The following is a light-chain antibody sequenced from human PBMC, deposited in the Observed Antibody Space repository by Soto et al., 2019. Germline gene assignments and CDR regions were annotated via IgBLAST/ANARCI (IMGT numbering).Light chain of an antibody. CDR3: QQYDSSSNT. CDR1: QSISSW. V-gene: IGKV1-5*03. CDR2: KAS. J-gene: IGKJ2*01. Sequence: DIQMAQSPSTLSASVGDRVTITCRASQSISSWLAWYQQKPGKAPRLLIYKASSLESGVPSRFSGSRSGTEFTLTISSLQPDDFATYYCQQYDSSSNTFGQGTRLEIK.